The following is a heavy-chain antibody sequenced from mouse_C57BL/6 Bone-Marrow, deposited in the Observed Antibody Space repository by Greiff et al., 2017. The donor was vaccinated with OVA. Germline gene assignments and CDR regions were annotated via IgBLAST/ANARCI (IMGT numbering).Heavy chain of an antibody. Sequence: EVQLQQSGPELVKPGASVKISCKVSGYTFTDYYMNWVKQSHGKSLEWIGDIISNNGGNSYNQKLKGKATLTVDTSSSTAYMELRSLTSEDSAVYYSTRGLYYYGSRYYFDYWGTGTTLTVSS. CDR1: GYTFTDYY. CDR2: IISNNGGN. D-gene: IGHD1-1*01. J-gene: IGHJ2*01. V-gene: IGHV1-26*01. CDR3: TRGLYYYGSRYYFDY.